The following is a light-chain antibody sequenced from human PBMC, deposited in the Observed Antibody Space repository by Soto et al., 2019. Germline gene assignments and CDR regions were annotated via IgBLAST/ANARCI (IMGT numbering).Light chain of an antibody. Sequence: IQMTQSPSTLSAFLGDRVTITCRASQNIGMSLAWYQQKPGETPKXLVYDASSLKSGVPSRFSGSGSGTEFTLTISSLQPDDFATYYCQQYGAYWTFGQGTKVDIK. V-gene: IGKV1-5*01. CDR1: QNIGMS. CDR2: DAS. CDR3: QQYGAYWT. J-gene: IGKJ1*01.